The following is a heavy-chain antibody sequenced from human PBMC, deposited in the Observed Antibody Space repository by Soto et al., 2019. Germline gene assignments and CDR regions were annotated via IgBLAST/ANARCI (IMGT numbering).Heavy chain of an antibody. J-gene: IGHJ6*03. CDR3: ARHGTAAGTTYYYYYMDG. CDR2: IYYSGST. CDR1: GGSISSSSYY. Sequence: SETLSLTCTVSGGSISSSSYYWGWIRQPPGKGLEWIGGIYYSGSTYYNPSLKSRVTISVDTSKNQFSLKLSSVTAADTAVYYCARHGTAAGTTYYYYYMDGWGKGTTVTVSS. V-gene: IGHV4-39*01. D-gene: IGHD6-13*01.